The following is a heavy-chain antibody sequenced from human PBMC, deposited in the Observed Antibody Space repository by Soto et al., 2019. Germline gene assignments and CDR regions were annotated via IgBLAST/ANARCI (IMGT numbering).Heavy chain of an antibody. Sequence: QVQLVESGGGVVQPGRSLRLSCVASGFTLNTYGMHWVRQAPGKGLEWVALISYDGSHEYYADCVKGRFTISRDISKNTLFLQMNSLRPEDTAVYYCAKEMFPRTVLDSSSPWGDAWGQGTLVTVSS. CDR2: ISYDGSHE. J-gene: IGHJ5*02. CDR3: AKEMFPRTVLDSSSPWGDA. D-gene: IGHD6-6*01. V-gene: IGHV3-30*18. CDR1: GFTLNTYG.